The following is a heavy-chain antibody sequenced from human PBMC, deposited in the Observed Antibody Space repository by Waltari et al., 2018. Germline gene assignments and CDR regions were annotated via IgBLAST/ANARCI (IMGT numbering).Heavy chain of an antibody. CDR1: GYTFTGYY. V-gene: IGHV1-2*06. J-gene: IGHJ4*02. Sequence: QVQLVQSGAEVKKPGASVKVSCKASGYTFTGYYMHWVRQAPGQGLEWMGRINPNSGGKNDAKKFQGRVNRTRDTYISTADRELSRLRADDTAVYYCARASIVGANGYWGQGTLVTVSS. CDR2: INPNSGGK. CDR3: ARASIVGANGY. D-gene: IGHD1-26*01.